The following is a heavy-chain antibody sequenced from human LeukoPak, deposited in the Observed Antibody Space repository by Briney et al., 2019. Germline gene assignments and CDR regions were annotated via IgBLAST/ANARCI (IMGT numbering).Heavy chain of an antibody. V-gene: IGHV3-23*01. Sequence: GGSLRLSCVASGFTFTSYSMSWVRQAPGKGLEWVSAITASGTSTFYADSVKGRSTISRDNSKNTLYLQVNSLRAEDTAGYYCAPYCSTNSCFGQWGQGTLVTVSS. D-gene: IGHD2-2*01. J-gene: IGHJ5*02. CDR2: ITASGTST. CDR1: GFTFTSYS. CDR3: APYCSTNSCFGQ.